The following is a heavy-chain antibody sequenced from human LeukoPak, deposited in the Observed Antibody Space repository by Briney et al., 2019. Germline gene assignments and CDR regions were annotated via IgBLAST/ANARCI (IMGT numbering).Heavy chain of an antibody. CDR3: ARDPRIAVAGKYFDY. V-gene: IGHV1-2*06. Sequence: GASVKVSCKASGYTFTVYYMHWVRQAPGQGLEWMGRINPNSGGTNYAQKFQGRVTMTTDTSISTAYMELSRLRSDDTAVYYCARDPRIAVAGKYFDYWGQGTLVTVSS. CDR1: GYTFTVYY. CDR2: INPNSGGT. J-gene: IGHJ4*02. D-gene: IGHD6-19*01.